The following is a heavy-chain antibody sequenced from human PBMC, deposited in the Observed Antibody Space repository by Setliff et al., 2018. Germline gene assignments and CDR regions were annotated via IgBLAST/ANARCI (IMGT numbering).Heavy chain of an antibody. CDR1: GYTFTYRY. J-gene: IGHJ6*02. Sequence: SVKVSCKASGYTFTYRYLHWVRQAPGQALEWMGWITPFNGNTNYAQKFQDRVTITRDRSMSTAYMELSSLISEDTAMYYCASEPTMVRGVIITSYGMDVWGQGTTVTVSS. CDR3: ASEPTMVRGVIITSYGMDV. D-gene: IGHD3-10*01. V-gene: IGHV1-45*02. CDR2: ITPFNGNT.